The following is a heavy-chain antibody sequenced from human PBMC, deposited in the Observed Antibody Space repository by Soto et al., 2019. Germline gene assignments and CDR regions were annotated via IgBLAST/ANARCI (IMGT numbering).Heavy chain of an antibody. CDR2: ISGNGGTT. CDR1: EFTFSSYA. CDR3: ARDSYRLGLYYYYGMDV. D-gene: IGHD3-10*01. J-gene: IGHJ6*02. V-gene: IGHV3-23*01. Sequence: GRSMRLSFAASEFTFSSYAMSWVRQAPGKGLEWVADISGNGGTTNYADSVKGRFTISRNNFKNTLYLEMSSLRADDTAVYFWARDSYRLGLYYYYGMDVCGHATTDTVSS.